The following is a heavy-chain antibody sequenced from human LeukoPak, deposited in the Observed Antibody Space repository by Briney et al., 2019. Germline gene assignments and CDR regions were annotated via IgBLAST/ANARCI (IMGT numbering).Heavy chain of an antibody. J-gene: IGHJ5*02. CDR1: GYTFTHYA. CDR3: ARARIMITFGGVIAENWFDP. D-gene: IGHD3-16*02. CDR2: INAGNGNT. V-gene: IGHV1-3*03. Sequence: ASVKVSCKASGYTFTHYAMHWVRQAPGQRLEWMGWINAGNGNTKYSQEFQGRVTITRDTSASTAYMELSSLRSEDMAVYYCARARIMITFGGVIAENWFDPWGQGTLVTVSS.